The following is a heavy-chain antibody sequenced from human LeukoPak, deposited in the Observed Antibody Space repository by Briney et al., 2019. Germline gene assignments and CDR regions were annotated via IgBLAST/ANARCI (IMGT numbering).Heavy chain of an antibody. J-gene: IGHJ3*01. V-gene: IGHV3-23*01. CDR2: IGASGEST. Sequence: GGSLRLSCAASGFTLSVAAMTWVRQAPGKGLEWVSLIGASGESTYYADSVKGRFTISRDNSKNTRSLQMNSLRVEDSAMYFCAKDIQLSTWGLGTMVTVSS. CDR3: AKDIQLST. CDR1: GFTLSVAA. D-gene: IGHD5-24*01.